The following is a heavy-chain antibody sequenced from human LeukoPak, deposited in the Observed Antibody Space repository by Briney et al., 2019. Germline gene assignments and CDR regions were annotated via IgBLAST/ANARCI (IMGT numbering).Heavy chain of an antibody. Sequence: ASVKVSCKASGYTFTVYYMHWVRQAPGQGLEWMGWINPNSGGTNYAQKFQGRVTMTRDTSISTAYMELSRLRSDDTAVYYCARDGGYYYDSSGYYEGFDPWGQGTLVTVSS. D-gene: IGHD3-22*01. CDR3: ARDGGYYYDSSGYYEGFDP. CDR2: INPNSGGT. CDR1: GYTFTVYY. J-gene: IGHJ5*02. V-gene: IGHV1-2*02.